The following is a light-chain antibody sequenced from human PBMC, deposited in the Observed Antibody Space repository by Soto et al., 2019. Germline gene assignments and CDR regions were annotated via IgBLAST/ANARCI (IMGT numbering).Light chain of an antibody. Sequence: IVMTQSPATLSVSPGKRATVSCRASQSVSNQLAWYQQKPGQAPRLLIYGASTRATGIPARFSGSGSGTEFTLTISDVEPEDFAVYYCHQRQSWPRTFGQGTKVDIK. V-gene: IGKV3-15*01. J-gene: IGKJ1*01. CDR3: HQRQSWPRT. CDR2: GAS. CDR1: QSVSNQ.